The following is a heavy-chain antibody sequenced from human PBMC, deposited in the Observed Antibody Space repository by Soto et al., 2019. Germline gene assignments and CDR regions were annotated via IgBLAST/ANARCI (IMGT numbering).Heavy chain of an antibody. Sequence: QVQLQESGPGLVKPSETLSLTCTVSGGSISNYYWSWIRQPPGKGLEWIGYIHYSGSTKYHPSLKSRVTISADTSKNQFSLKLSSVTAADAAVYYCARGHYDFWSGYFATIDYWGQGTLVTVSS. D-gene: IGHD3-3*01. CDR1: GGSISNYY. J-gene: IGHJ4*02. V-gene: IGHV4-59*08. CDR3: ARGHYDFWSGYFATIDY. CDR2: IHYSGST.